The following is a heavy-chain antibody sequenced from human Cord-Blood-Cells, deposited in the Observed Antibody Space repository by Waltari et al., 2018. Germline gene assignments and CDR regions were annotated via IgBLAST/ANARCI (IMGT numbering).Heavy chain of an antibody. J-gene: IGHJ5*02. CDR2: IYYSGST. V-gene: IGHV4-39*01. CDR1: GGSISSRSYY. CDR3: ARHAIAAAGTDWFDP. Sequence: HRQLQESGPGLVKPSEPQSLTCTFSGGSISSRSYYWGWLRPPHGKGLEWIGSIYYSGSTYYNPSLKSRVTISVDTSKNQFSLKLSSVTAADTAVYYCARHAIAAAGTDWFDPWGQGTLVTVSS. D-gene: IGHD6-13*01.